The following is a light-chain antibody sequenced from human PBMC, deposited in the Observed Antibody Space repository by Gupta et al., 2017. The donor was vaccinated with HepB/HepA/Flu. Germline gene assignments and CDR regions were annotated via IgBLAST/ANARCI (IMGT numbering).Light chain of an antibody. Sequence: DIQMTQSPTTLSASVGDRVTITCRASQSVGAWLAWYQQKPGQVPKLLIYTASCLQSGVPSRFSGSGSGTEFTLTISSLQPDDFATYYCQHDLSYSEAFGQGTKVEI. CDR1: QSVGAW. CDR2: TAS. V-gene: IGKV1-5*03. J-gene: IGKJ1*01. CDR3: QHDLSYSEA.